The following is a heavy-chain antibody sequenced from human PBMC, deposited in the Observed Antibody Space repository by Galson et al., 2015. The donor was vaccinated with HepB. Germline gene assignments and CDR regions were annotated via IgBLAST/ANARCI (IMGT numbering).Heavy chain of an antibody. J-gene: IGHJ4*02. CDR1: GYTFTSYG. D-gene: IGHD1-26*01. CDR2: ISAYNGNT. Sequence: SVKVSCKASGYTFTSYGISWVRQAPGQGLEWMGWISAYNGNTNYAQKLQGRVTMTTDTSTSTAYMELRSLRSDDTAVYYCARDQWELRHPGYFDYWGQGTLVTVSS. CDR3: ARDQWELRHPGYFDY. V-gene: IGHV1-18*04.